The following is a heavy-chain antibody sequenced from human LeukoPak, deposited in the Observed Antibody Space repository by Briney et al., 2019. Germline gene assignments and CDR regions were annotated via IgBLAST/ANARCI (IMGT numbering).Heavy chain of an antibody. CDR1: GYTFTSYG. CDR3: ARVHWSGGSCYGVGGWFDP. V-gene: IGHV1-18*01. Sequence: GASVKVSCKASGYTFTSYGISWVRQAPGQGLEWMGWISAYNGNTNYAQKLQGRVTMTTDTSTSTAYMELRSLRSDDTAVYYCARVHWSGGSCYGVGGWFDPWAQGTLVTVSS. J-gene: IGHJ5*02. D-gene: IGHD2-15*01. CDR2: ISAYNGNT.